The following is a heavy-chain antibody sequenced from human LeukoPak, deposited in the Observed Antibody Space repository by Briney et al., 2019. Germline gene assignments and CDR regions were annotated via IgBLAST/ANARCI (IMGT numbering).Heavy chain of an antibody. J-gene: IGHJ1*01. D-gene: IGHD3-22*01. Sequence: ASVKVSCKASGYTFTDYYMHWVRQAPGQGLEWMGWINPNSGDTNYAQKFQGRVTVTRDTSITTAYMELSRLRSDDTAVYYCARDKGGYYDSSGYYPVAEYFQPWGQGTLVTVSS. CDR1: GYTFTDYY. CDR2: INPNSGDT. V-gene: IGHV1-2*02. CDR3: ARDKGGYYDSSGYYPVAEYFQP.